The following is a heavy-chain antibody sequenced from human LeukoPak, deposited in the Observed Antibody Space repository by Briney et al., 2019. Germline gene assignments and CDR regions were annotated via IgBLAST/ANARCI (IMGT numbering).Heavy chain of an antibody. CDR2: ISGSGGST. V-gene: IGHV3-23*01. J-gene: IGHJ4*02. Sequence: GGSLRLSCAASGFTFSSYAMSWVRQAPGKGLEWVSAISGSGGSTYYADSVKGRFTISRDNSKNTLYLQMNSLRAEDTAVYYCARDPIAAAGDYFANYFDYWGQGTLVTVSS. D-gene: IGHD6-13*01. CDR3: ARDPIAAAGDYFANYFDY. CDR1: GFTFSSYA.